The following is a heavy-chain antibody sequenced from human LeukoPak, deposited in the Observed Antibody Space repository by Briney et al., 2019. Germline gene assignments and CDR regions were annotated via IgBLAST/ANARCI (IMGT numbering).Heavy chain of an antibody. CDR3: ARGPREGFTMIVVVLHY. V-gene: IGHV1-69*06. CDR1: GGTFSSYA. J-gene: IGHJ4*02. Sequence: ASVKVSCKASGGTFSSYAISWVRQAPGQGLERMGGIIPIFGTANYAQKFQGRVTITADKSTSTAYMELSSLRSDDTAVYYCARGPREGFTMIVVVLHYWGQGTLVTVSS. D-gene: IGHD3-22*01. CDR2: IIPIFGTA.